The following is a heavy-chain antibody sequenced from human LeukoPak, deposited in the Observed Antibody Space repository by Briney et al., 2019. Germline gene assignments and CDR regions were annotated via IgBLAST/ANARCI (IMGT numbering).Heavy chain of an antibody. V-gene: IGHV4-59*01. CDR1: GGSFSGYY. CDR2: IYYSGST. Sequence: SEALSLTCAVYGGSFSGYYWSWIRQPPGKGLEWIGYIYYSGSTNYNPSLKSRVTISVDTSKDQFSLKLSSVTAADTAVYYCARVAPQDYYFDYWGQGTLVTVSS. CDR3: ARVAPQDYYFDY. J-gene: IGHJ4*02. D-gene: IGHD2-15*01.